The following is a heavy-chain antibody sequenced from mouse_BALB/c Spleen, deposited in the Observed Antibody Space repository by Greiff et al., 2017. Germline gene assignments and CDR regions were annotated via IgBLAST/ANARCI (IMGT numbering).Heavy chain of an antibody. Sequence: LQESGAELARPGASVKLSCKASGYTFTSYWMQWVKQRPGQGLEWIGAIYPGDGDTRYTQKFKGKATLTADKSSSTAYMQLSSLASEDSAVYYCARGIYYYGSSYAMDYWGQGTSVTVAS. CDR3: ARGIYYYGSSYAMDY. CDR2: IYPGDGDT. CDR1: GYTFTSYW. V-gene: IGHV1-87*01. D-gene: IGHD1-1*01. J-gene: IGHJ4*01.